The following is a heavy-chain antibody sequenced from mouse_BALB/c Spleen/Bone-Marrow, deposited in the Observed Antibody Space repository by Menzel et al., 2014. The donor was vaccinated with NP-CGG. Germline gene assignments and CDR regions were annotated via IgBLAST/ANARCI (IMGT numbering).Heavy chain of an antibody. V-gene: IGHV1-7*01. CDR2: INPSTGYT. D-gene: IGHD1-1*01. J-gene: IGHJ2*01. Sequence: VQLQQSGAELAKPGASVKMSCKASGYTFTTYWMHWVKQRPGQGLEWIGYINPSTGYTEYIQKFKDKATLTADKSSSTAYMQLNSLTSEDSPVYYCVLITPVVSDYWGQGTTLTVSS. CDR3: VLITPVVSDY. CDR1: GYTFTTYW.